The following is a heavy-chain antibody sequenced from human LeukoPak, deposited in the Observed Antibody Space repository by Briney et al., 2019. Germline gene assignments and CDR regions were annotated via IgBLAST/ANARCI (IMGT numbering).Heavy chain of an antibody. D-gene: IGHD6-13*01. CDR3: ARARMIAAAGAFDI. CDR1: GYTFTNYW. Sequence: GESLKISCKGSGYTFTNYWIGWVRQMPGKGLEWMGIIYPGDSDTRYSPSLQGHVIMSAAKSITTAFLQWSSLQASDTAIYYCARARMIAAAGAFDIWGQGTMVTVSS. CDR2: IYPGDSDT. V-gene: IGHV5-51*01. J-gene: IGHJ3*02.